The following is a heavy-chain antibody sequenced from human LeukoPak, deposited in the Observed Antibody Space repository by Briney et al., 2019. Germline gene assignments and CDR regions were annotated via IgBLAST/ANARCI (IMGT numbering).Heavy chain of an antibody. Sequence: SETLSLTCTVSGGSISSYYWSWIRQPPGKGLEWIGYIYYSGSTNYNPSLKSRVTISVDTSKNQFSLKLCSVTAADTAVYYCARFLEWLSVDYWGQGTLVTVSS. D-gene: IGHD3-3*01. V-gene: IGHV4-59*01. CDR2: IYYSGST. CDR1: GGSISSYY. CDR3: ARFLEWLSVDY. J-gene: IGHJ4*02.